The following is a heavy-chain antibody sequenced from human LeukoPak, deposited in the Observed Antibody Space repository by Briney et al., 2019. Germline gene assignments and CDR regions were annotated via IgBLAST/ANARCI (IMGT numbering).Heavy chain of an antibody. CDR1: GGSISSYY. J-gene: IGHJ5*02. V-gene: IGHV4-59*12. CDR2: IYYSGST. CDR3: ARGTAVLRFLEWSRNWFDP. Sequence: PSETLSLTCTVSGGSISSYYWSWIRQPPGKGLEWIGYIYYSGSTNYNPSLKSRVTISVDTSKNQFSLKLSSVTAADTAVYYCARGTAVLRFLEWSRNWFDPWGQGTLVTVSS. D-gene: IGHD3-3*01.